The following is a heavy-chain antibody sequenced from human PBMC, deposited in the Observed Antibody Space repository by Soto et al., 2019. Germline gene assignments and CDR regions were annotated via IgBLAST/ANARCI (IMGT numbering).Heavy chain of an antibody. CDR2: VYHSGST. CDR3: SREVDRYVPPRLDAFDI. J-gene: IGHJ3*02. V-gene: IGHV4-4*02. CDR1: GGSISRSNW. D-gene: IGHD2-21*02. Sequence: QVQLQESGPGLVKPSGTLSLTCAVSGGSISRSNWWSWVRQPPGKGLEWIGEVYHSGSTNYHPSLQSRATTSVDESEHQFSLKLSSVTAADTAVYYCSREVDRYVPPRLDAFDIWGHGTIFTVSS.